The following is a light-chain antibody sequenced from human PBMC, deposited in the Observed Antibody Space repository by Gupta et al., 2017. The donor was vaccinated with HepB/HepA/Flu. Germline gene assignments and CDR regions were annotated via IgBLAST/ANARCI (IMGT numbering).Light chain of an antibody. Sequence: QSALTQPASVSRSPGQSITSSCTGTSSDVGGYNYVSWYQQHPGKAPKLMIYDVSNRPSGVSKRFSGSKSGNTASLTISGLQAEDEADYYCSSYTSSSPYVVFGGGTKLTVL. V-gene: IGLV2-14*03. CDR2: DVS. CDR1: SSDVGGYNY. CDR3: SSYTSSSPYVV. J-gene: IGLJ2*01.